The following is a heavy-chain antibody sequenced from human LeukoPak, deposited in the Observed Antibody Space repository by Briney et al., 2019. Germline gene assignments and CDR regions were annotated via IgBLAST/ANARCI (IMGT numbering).Heavy chain of an antibody. V-gene: IGHV4-59*01. CDR1: GGSINNYY. D-gene: IGHD3-10*01. J-gene: IGHJ4*02. Sequence: SSETLSLTCTVSGGSINNYYWSWIRQPPGKGLEWIGYIYYSGSTNYNPSLKSRVTISVDTSKNQFSLKLSSVTAADTAVYYCASQNITMVRGVIIPSHFDYWGQGTLVTVSS. CDR3: ASQNITMVRGVIIPSHFDY. CDR2: IYYSGST.